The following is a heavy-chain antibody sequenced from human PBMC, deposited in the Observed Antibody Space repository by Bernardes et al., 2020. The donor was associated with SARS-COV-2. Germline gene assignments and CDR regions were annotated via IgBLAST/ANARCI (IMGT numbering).Heavy chain of an antibody. CDR3: AKPGTDF. CDR1: GFPFLSFA. CDR2: ISGSGGRP. J-gene: IGHJ4*02. V-gene: IGHV3-23*01. Sequence: GGSLRLSCAASGFPFLSFAMSWVRQAPGTGLEWVSVISGSGGRPYYADSVKGRFTISRDNSKNTLFLQMNSLRAEDTAVYYCAKPGTDFWGQGTLVTVSS. D-gene: IGHD1-1*01.